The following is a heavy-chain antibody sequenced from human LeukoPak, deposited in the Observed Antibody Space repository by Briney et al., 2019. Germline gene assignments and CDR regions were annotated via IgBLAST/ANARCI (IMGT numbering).Heavy chain of an antibody. D-gene: IGHD6-13*01. V-gene: IGHV3-48*03. CDR3: AKDGTSSSWETYYYYYMDV. CDR2: ISSSGSTI. J-gene: IGHJ6*03. Sequence: GGSLRLSCAASGFTFSSYEMNWVRQAPGKGLEWVSYISSSGSTIYYADSVKGRFTISRDNSKNTLYLQMNSLRAEDTAVYYCAKDGTSSSWETYYYYYMDVWGKGTTVTVSS. CDR1: GFTFSSYE.